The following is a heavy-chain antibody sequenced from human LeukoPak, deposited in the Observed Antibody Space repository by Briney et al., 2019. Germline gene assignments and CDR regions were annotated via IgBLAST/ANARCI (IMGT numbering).Heavy chain of an antibody. V-gene: IGHV1-8*01. Sequence: ASVKVSCKASGYTFTSYDINWVRQATGQGLEWMGWMNPNSGNTGYARKFQGRVTMTRNTSISTAYMELSSLRSEDTAVYYCARVVLAGRNWFDPWGQGTLVTVSS. J-gene: IGHJ5*02. CDR1: GYTFTSYD. CDR3: ARVVLAGRNWFDP. D-gene: IGHD6-13*01. CDR2: MNPNSGNT.